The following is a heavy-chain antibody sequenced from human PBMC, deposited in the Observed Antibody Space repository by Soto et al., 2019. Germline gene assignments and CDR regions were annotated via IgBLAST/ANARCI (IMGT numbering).Heavy chain of an antibody. V-gene: IGHV4-34*01. Sequence: PSGTLSLTCAVYGGSFSGYYWTWIRQPPGTGLEWIGDINHSGSTNYNPSLKSRVTISVDTSKNQFSLKLTSVTAADTAVYYCARDKITGLFDYWGQGTLVTVSS. CDR1: GGSFSGYY. D-gene: IGHD2-8*02. CDR2: INHSGST. CDR3: ARDKITGLFDY. J-gene: IGHJ4*02.